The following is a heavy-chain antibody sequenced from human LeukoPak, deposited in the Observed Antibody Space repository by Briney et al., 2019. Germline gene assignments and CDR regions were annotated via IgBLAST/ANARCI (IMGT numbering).Heavy chain of an antibody. CDR1: GGSISSYY. D-gene: IGHD7-27*01. CDR2: IYYSGST. J-gene: IGHJ4*02. V-gene: IGHV4-59*01. Sequence: PSETLSLTCTVSGGSISSYYWSWIRQPPGKGLEWIGYIYYSGSTNYNPSLKSRVTISVDTSKNQFSLKLSSVTAADTAVYYCARVPGDYYFDYWGQGTLVTVPS. CDR3: ARVPGDYYFDY.